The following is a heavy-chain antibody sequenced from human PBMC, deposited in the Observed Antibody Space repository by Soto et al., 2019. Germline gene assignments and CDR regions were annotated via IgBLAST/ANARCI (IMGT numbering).Heavy chain of an antibody. CDR2: IYYTGST. V-gene: IGHV4-31*03. Sequence: SETLSLTCSVSGGSISSGGYYWSWIRQRPGKGLEWIGYIYYTGSTFYNPSVKSRVSISVAPSKIQFSLNLNSVTAADTAVYYCARALSGSYGIDYWGQGTLVTV. CDR1: GGSISSGGYY. CDR3: ARALSGSYGIDY. J-gene: IGHJ4*02. D-gene: IGHD1-26*01.